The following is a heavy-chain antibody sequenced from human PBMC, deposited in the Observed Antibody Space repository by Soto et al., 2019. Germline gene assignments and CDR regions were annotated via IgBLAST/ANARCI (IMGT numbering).Heavy chain of an antibody. CDR1: GFTFSSYS. CDR3: ARVGIAVDLGYYYGMDV. J-gene: IGHJ6*02. CDR2: ISSSSSYI. D-gene: IGHD6-19*01. V-gene: IGHV3-21*01. Sequence: GSLRLSCAASGFTFSSYSMNWVRQAPGKGLEWVSSISSSSSYIYYADSVKGRFTISRDNAKNSLYLQMNSLRAEDTAVYYCARVGIAVDLGYYYGMDVWGQGTTVTVS.